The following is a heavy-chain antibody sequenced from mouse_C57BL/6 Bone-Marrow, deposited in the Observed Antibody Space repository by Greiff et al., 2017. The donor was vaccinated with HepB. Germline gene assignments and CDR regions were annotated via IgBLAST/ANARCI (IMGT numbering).Heavy chain of an antibody. J-gene: IGHJ1*03. D-gene: IGHD1-1*01. V-gene: IGHV1-18*01. CDR3: ARSYYCGSWYFDV. Sequence: VQLQQSGPELVKPGASVKIPCKASGYTFTDYNMDWVKQSHGKSLEWIGDINPNNGGTTYNQKFKGKATLTVDKSSSTAYMELRSLTSEDTAVYYCARSYYCGSWYFDVWGTGTTVTVSS. CDR2: INPNNGGT. CDR1: GYTFTDYN.